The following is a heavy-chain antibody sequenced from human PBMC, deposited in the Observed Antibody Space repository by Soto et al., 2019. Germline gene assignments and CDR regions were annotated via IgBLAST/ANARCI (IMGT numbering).Heavy chain of an antibody. D-gene: IGHD6-19*01. CDR1: GLTISSYA. J-gene: IGHJ4*02. V-gene: IGHV3-23*01. Sequence: EVQLLESGGGLVQPGGSLRPSRAASGLTISSYAMSWVRQAPGKGLEWVSAISGSGGSTYYADSVKGRFTISRDNSQNTLYLQMNSLRAEDTAVYYCARRSSGWYFDYWGQGTLVTVSS. CDR3: ARRSSGWYFDY. CDR2: ISGSGGST.